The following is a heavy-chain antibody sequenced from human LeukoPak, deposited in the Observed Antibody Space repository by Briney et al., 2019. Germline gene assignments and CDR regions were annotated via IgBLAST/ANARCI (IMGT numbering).Heavy chain of an antibody. D-gene: IGHD6-19*01. J-gene: IGHJ6*02. CDR1: GYTFTSYD. V-gene: IGHV1-8*01. CDR2: MNPNSGDT. CDR3: AREVASSGWYSRYYYYGMDV. Sequence: GASVKVSCKASGYTFTSYDINWVRQAPGQGLEWMGWMNPNSGDTGYAQKFQGRVTMTRNTSISTAYMELSSLRSEDTAVHYCAREVASSGWYSRYYYYGMDVWGQGTTVTVSS.